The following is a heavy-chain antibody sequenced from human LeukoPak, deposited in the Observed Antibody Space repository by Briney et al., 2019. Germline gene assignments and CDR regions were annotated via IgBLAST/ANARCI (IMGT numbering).Heavy chain of an antibody. CDR2: ISGSGGST. CDR3: ARARTWIQLWFLDY. Sequence: GVSLRLSCAASGFTFSSYAMSWVRQAPGKGLEWVSAISGSGGSTYYADSVKGRFTISRDNSKNTLYLQMNSLRAEDTDIYYCARARTWIQLWFLDYWGQGTLVTVSS. V-gene: IGHV3-23*01. D-gene: IGHD5-18*01. CDR1: GFTFSSYA. J-gene: IGHJ4*02.